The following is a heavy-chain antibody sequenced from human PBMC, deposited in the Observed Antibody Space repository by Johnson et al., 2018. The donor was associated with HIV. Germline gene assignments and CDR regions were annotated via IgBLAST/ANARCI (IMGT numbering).Heavy chain of an antibody. V-gene: IGHV3-74*01. CDR1: GFTFSGYW. D-gene: IGHD3-22*01. Sequence: VQLVESGGGLVQPGGSLRLSCVASGFTFSGYWMHWVRQAPGKGLVWVSRINSDGSSTTYADSVKGRFTISRDNAKNTLFLQMNSLRAEDTAVYYCAKGGYDSEDAFDIWGQGTMVTVAS. J-gene: IGHJ3*02. CDR2: INSDGSST. CDR3: AKGGYDSEDAFDI.